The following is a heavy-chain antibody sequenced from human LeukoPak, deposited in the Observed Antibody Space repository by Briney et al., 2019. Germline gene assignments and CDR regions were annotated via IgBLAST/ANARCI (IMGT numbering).Heavy chain of an antibody. Sequence: PGGSLRLSCAASGFSFSSFSMNWVRQAPGKGLEWVSYISGGSSFTYYVDSVKGRFTISRDNAKNSLYLQMNSLGAEDTAVYYCAREWGDCSGGSCPYYYYYYMDVWGKGTTVTVSS. CDR2: ISGGSSFT. CDR3: AREWGDCSGGSCPYYYYYYMDV. V-gene: IGHV3-21*01. J-gene: IGHJ6*03. D-gene: IGHD2-15*01. CDR1: GFSFSSFS.